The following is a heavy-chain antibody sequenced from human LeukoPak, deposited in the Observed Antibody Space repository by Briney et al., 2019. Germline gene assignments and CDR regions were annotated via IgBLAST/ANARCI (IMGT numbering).Heavy chain of an antibody. CDR3: ARAQSDSYGPEYYFDY. D-gene: IGHD5-18*01. Sequence: PGGSLRLSCAASGFTFSSYSMNWVRQAPGKGLEWVSSISSSSSYIYYADSVKGRFTISRDNAKNSLYLQMNSLRAEDTAVYYCARAQSDSYGPEYYFDYWGQGTLVTVSS. CDR2: ISSSSSYI. V-gene: IGHV3-21*01. J-gene: IGHJ4*02. CDR1: GFTFSSYS.